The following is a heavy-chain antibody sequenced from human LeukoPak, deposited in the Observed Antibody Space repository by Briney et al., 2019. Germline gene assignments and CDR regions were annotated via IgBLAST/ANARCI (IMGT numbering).Heavy chain of an antibody. CDR1: GFTFSSYW. Sequence: GGSLRLSCAASGFTFSSYWMHWVRHAPGKGLGSVSRINSDGSSKSYADSVKGRFTISRENAKNTLYLQMNSLRAEDTAVYYCARVAVWDSSGYLFDYWGQGSLVTVSS. CDR3: ARVAVWDSSGYLFDY. CDR2: INSDGSSK. J-gene: IGHJ4*02. V-gene: IGHV3-74*01. D-gene: IGHD3-22*01.